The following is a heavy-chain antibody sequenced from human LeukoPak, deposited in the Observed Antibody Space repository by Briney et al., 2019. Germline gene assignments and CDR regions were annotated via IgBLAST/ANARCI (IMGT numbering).Heavy chain of an antibody. Sequence: PGGSLRLSCAASGFTFSSYAMSWVRQAPGKGLEWVSVISGSGSITYYADSVKGRFTISRDNSKNTLYLQMNSLRAEDTAVYYCAKPGRYYDSSGYYPFDYWGQGTLVTVSS. CDR3: AKPGRYYDSSGYYPFDY. J-gene: IGHJ4*02. CDR1: GFTFSSYA. V-gene: IGHV3-23*01. D-gene: IGHD3-22*01. CDR2: ISGSGSIT.